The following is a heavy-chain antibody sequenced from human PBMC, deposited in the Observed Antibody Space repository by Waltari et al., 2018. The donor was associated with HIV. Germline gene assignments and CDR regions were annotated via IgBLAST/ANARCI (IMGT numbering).Heavy chain of an antibody. D-gene: IGHD3-16*01. J-gene: IGHJ5*02. V-gene: IGHV2-5*02. Sequence: QITLKESGPTLVKPTQTLTLTCTFSGFSLSTSGVGVGWIRQPPGKALEWLALIYWDDDKRYSPSLKSRLTITKDTSKNQVVLTMTNMDPVDTATYYCAQQPMDEGGLDWFDPWGQGTLVTVSS. CDR1: GFSLSTSGVG. CDR2: IYWDDDK. CDR3: AQQPMDEGGLDWFDP.